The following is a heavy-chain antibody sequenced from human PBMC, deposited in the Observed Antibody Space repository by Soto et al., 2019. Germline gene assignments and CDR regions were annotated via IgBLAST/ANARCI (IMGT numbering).Heavy chain of an antibody. D-gene: IGHD2-21*02. CDR3: VHSRCGGDCLQSYSSHYYYGMDI. CDR1: GFSLSTGGMG. J-gene: IGHJ6*02. Sequence: SGPTLVNPTQTLTLTCTFSGFSLSTGGMGVGWIRQPPGKALEWLALIYWDGDRRYRPSLMSRLTIAKDTSKNQVVLTMTNMDPVDTATYYCVHSRCGGDCLQSYSSHYYYGMDIWGQGTTVTVAS. CDR2: IYWDGDR. V-gene: IGHV2-5*02.